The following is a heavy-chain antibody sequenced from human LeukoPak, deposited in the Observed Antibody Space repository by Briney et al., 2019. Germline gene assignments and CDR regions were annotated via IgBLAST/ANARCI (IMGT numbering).Heavy chain of an antibody. J-gene: IGHJ4*02. CDR3: ARMVSGRNFRFDC. CDR1: GFNFDEYG. Sequence: PGGSLRLSCAASGFNFDEYGMSWVRQAPGKGLEWVSGVSWNGGGTGYADSVRGRFTISRDNAKNSLYLHMDSVTAEDTALYYCARMVSGRNFRFDCWGQGALVNVSS. V-gene: IGHV3-20*04. CDR2: VSWNGGGT. D-gene: IGHD1-26*01.